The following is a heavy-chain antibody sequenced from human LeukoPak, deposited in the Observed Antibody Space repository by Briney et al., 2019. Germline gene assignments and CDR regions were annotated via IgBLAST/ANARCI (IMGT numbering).Heavy chain of an antibody. CDR3: ARDAYSYGFDY. CDR2: ISYDGSNK. D-gene: IGHD5-18*01. V-gene: IGHV3-30*04. J-gene: IGHJ4*02. CDR1: GFTFSSYA. Sequence: GRSLRLSCAASGFTFSSYAMHWVRQAPGKGLEWVAVISYDGSNKYYADSVKGRFTISRDNSKNTLYLQMNSLRAEDTAVYYCARDAYSYGFDYWGQGTLVTVSS.